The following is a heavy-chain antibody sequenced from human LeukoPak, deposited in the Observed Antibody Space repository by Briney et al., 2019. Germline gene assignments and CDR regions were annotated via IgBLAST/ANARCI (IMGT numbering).Heavy chain of an antibody. CDR3: AKVTWGYCSSTSCYNSDY. V-gene: IGHV3-23*01. Sequence: PGGSLRLSCAASGFTFSNYAMSWVRQAPGKGLEWVSVITWNSDTMVYADSVKGRFTISRDNSKNTLYLQMNSLRAEDTAVYYCAKVTWGYCSSTSCYNSDYWGQGTLVTVSS. CDR2: ITWNSDTM. CDR1: GFTFSNYA. D-gene: IGHD2-2*02. J-gene: IGHJ4*02.